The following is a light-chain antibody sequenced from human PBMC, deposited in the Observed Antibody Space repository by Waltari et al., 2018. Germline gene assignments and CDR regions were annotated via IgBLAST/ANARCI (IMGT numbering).Light chain of an antibody. CDR1: QGIGSW. Sequence: DIQMTQSPSSVSASVGDRVTITCRASQGIGSWLAWYQQKPGRAPKLLIYAASSLQTGVPSRFSGSGSGTDFTLTISSLQPDDFATYFCQQANTFPRTFGQGTKVEIK. J-gene: IGKJ1*01. CDR2: AAS. CDR3: QQANTFPRT. V-gene: IGKV1-12*01.